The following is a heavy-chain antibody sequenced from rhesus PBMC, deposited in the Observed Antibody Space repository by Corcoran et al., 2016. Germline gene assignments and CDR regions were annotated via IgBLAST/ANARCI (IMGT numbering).Heavy chain of an antibody. J-gene: IGHJ6*01. CDR3: ARREYSSGSGYYGLDS. Sequence: QVQLQESGPGLVKPSETLSLTCAVSGGSISSSNWLSWIRQPPGKGLEWIGYISGSSGRTYYNPSLKSLVTISTVTSKNQFSMKLSSGTAADTAVYYCARREYSSGSGYYGLDSLGQGVVVTVSS. CDR2: ISGSSGRT. D-gene: IGHD6-13*01. V-gene: IGHV4-65*01. CDR1: GGSISSSNW.